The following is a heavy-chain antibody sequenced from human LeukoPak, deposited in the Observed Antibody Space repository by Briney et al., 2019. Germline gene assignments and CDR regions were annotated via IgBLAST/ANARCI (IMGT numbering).Heavy chain of an antibody. Sequence: SETLSLTCTVSGGSISSYYWSWIRQPPGKGLVWIGYIYYSGSTKYNPSLKSRVTISVDTSKNQFSLKLSSVTAADTAVYYCARVYGSSWLYYFDYWGQGTLVTVSS. CDR1: GGSISSYY. D-gene: IGHD6-13*01. CDR2: IYYSGST. J-gene: IGHJ4*02. V-gene: IGHV4-59*08. CDR3: ARVYGSSWLYYFDY.